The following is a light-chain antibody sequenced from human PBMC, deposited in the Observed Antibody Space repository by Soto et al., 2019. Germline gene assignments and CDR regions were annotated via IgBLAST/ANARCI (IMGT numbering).Light chain of an antibody. CDR3: AAWDGSLNGVL. CDR2: GNS. J-gene: IGLJ2*01. V-gene: IGLV1-40*01. Sequence: QSVLTQPPSVSGAPGQRVTISCTGSSSNIGAGYDVHWYQQLPGTAPKLLIYGNSNRPSGVPDRFSGSKSGTSASLAITGLQPDDEADYYCAAWDGSLNGVLFGGGTKLTVL. CDR1: SSNIGAGYD.